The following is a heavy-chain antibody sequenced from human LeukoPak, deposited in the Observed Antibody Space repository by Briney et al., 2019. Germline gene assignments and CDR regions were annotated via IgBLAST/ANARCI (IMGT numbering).Heavy chain of an antibody. CDR2: IFPRGGEI. Sequence: PGGSLRLSCAASGFTFSTFAMIWVRHPPGEGLEWLSSIFPRGGEIHYADSVRGRFTISRENSKSTLSLQMNSLRAADTAIYYCATYRQVLLPFESWGQGTLVTVSS. D-gene: IGHD2-8*02. J-gene: IGHJ4*02. CDR1: GFTFSTFA. V-gene: IGHV3-23*01. CDR3: ATYRQVLLPFES.